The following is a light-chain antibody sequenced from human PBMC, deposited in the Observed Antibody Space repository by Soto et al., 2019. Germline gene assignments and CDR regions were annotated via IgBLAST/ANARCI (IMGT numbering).Light chain of an antibody. V-gene: IGKV3-20*01. CDR1: ENVRTK. J-gene: IGKJ1*01. Sequence: EIVLTQSPATLYLSPGEGATLSCRASENVRTKVGWYQQKAGQAPRLLIFGASIRVTGIPDRFIGSGSGTDFTLTISSLEPEDFAVYYCQHYVTSLTTFGQGTKVDI. CDR2: GAS. CDR3: QHYVTSLTT.